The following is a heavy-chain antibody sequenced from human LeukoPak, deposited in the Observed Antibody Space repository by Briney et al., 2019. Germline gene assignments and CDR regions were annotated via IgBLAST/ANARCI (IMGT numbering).Heavy chain of an antibody. J-gene: IGHJ3*02. Sequence: PGRSPRLSRAASGFTSSNVWMSWVREAPGKGLERVGRITSKTDGGTTDYAAPVKGRFTISRDESKNTLYLQMNSLKTEDTAVYYCTTEEYYYDSSGSLDAFDIWGQGTMVTVSS. V-gene: IGHV3-15*01. CDR1: GFTSSNVW. D-gene: IGHD3-22*01. CDR3: TTEEYYYDSSGSLDAFDI. CDR2: ITSKTDGGTT.